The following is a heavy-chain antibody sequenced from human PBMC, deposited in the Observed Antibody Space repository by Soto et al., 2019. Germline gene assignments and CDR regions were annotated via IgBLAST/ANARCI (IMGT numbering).Heavy chain of an antibody. CDR1: GDSISRGGYY. D-gene: IGHD2-21*01. CDR2: IYHSGST. Sequence: QVQLQESGPGLVKPSQTLSLTCTVSGDSISRGGYYWNWLRQHPRKGLEWIGYIYHSGSTIYNPSLKSRVTISVDTSKNRLSLEVSNVTAADTAVYYCARDGAGAYGLGWFDPWVQGILVTVSS. V-gene: IGHV4-31*03. CDR3: ARDGAGAYGLGWFDP. J-gene: IGHJ5*02.